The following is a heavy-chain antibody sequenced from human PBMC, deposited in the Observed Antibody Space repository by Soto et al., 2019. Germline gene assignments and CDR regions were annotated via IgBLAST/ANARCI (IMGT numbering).Heavy chain of an antibody. CDR2: ITSDGGTT. V-gene: IGHV3-23*01. D-gene: IGHD1-7*01. J-gene: IGHJ4*02. CDR1: GFTFSSYA. Sequence: PGGSLRLSCAASGFTFSSYAMSWVRQAPGKGLEWVSGITSDGGTTYYADSVKGRLAISRDNSKNALYAQVNSLRDEDTAVYYCAQGWNYLPNRGQGTMVTVSS. CDR3: AQGWNYLPN.